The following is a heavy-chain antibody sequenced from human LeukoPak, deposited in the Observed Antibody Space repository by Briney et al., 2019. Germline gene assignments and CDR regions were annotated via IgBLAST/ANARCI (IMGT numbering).Heavy chain of an antibody. J-gene: IGHJ4*02. CDR3: AKDGLVNQPDRLFTD. CDR1: GFTFSSYA. CDR2: ISGSGGTT. Sequence: QPGGSLRLSCAASGFTFSSYAMSWVRQAPGKGLEWVSVISGSGGTTHYADSVKGRFTISRDNSKNTLYLQMNSLRGEDAAVYYCAKDGLVNQPDRLFTDWGQGTLVVVSS. V-gene: IGHV3-23*01. D-gene: IGHD1-26*01.